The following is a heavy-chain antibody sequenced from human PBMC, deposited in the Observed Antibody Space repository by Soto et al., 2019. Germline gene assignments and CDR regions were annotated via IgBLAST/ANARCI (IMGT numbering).Heavy chain of an antibody. Sequence: SETLSLTCTVSGGSISSYYWSWIRQPAGKGLEWIGRIYTSGSTNYNPSLKSRVTMSVDTSKNQFSLKLSSVTAADTAVYYCARDERLVPTYYYYGMDVWGQGTTVTVSS. D-gene: IGHD6-6*01. CDR2: IYTSGST. CDR3: ARDERLVPTYYYYGMDV. CDR1: GGSISSYY. V-gene: IGHV4-4*07. J-gene: IGHJ6*02.